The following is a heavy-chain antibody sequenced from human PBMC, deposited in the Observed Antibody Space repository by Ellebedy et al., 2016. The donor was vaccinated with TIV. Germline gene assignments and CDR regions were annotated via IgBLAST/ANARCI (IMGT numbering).Heavy chain of an antibody. CDR2: ITPSSGGT. J-gene: IGHJ3*02. CDR1: RYTFTGYH. D-gene: IGHD3-3*01. CDR3: ARGVQFFSYAFDI. Sequence: ASVKVSXKASRYTFTGYHIHWVRQAPGQGLGWMGWITPSSGGTNYAQKFQGRVTMTRDTSISTAYMELNRLRFDDTAVYFCARGVQFFSYAFDIWGQGTLVTVSS. V-gene: IGHV1-2*02.